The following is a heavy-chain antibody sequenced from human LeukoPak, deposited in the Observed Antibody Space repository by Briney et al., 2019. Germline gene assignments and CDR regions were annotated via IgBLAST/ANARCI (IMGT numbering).Heavy chain of an antibody. CDR2: MSSSDDGR. CDR1: GFSFSSYA. V-gene: IGHV3-23*01. J-gene: IGHJ4*02. Sequence: GGSLRLSCATSGFSFSSYAMSWVRQAPGKGLEWVSAMSSSDDGRYYAASVRGRFTISRDTSRSTLYLQMNSLRAEDTAVYYCARDTSSWTLGAYWGQGTRVTVSS. D-gene: IGHD6-13*01. CDR3: ARDTSSWTLGAY.